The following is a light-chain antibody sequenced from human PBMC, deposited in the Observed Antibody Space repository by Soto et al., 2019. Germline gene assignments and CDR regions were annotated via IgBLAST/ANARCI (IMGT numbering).Light chain of an antibody. CDR2: KAP. J-gene: IGKJ1*01. V-gene: IGKV1-5*03. Sequence: DIQMTQSPSTLSASVGDRVTITCRASQSISSWLAWYQQKPGKAPKLLIYKAPSLESGVPSRFSGSGSGTEFTLTISSLQPVDFATYYCQQYNSYSRTFGQGTKVEIK. CDR1: QSISSW. CDR3: QQYNSYSRT.